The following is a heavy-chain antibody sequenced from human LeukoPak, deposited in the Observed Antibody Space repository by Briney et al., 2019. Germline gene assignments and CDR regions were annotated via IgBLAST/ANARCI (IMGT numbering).Heavy chain of an antibody. J-gene: IGHJ6*02. V-gene: IGHV1-8*01. CDR3: ARSPLDYGSGSYPYYYGMDV. Sequence: ASVKVSCKASGYTFTSYDINWVRQATGQGLEWMGWMNPNSGNTGYAQKFQGRVTMTRNTSISTAYMELSGLRSEDTAVYYCARSPLDYGSGSYPYYYGMDVWGQGTTVTVSS. CDR1: GYTFTSYD. CDR2: MNPNSGNT. D-gene: IGHD3-10*01.